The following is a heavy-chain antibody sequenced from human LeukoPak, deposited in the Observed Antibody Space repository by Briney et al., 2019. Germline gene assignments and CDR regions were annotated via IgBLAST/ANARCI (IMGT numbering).Heavy chain of an antibody. D-gene: IGHD3-22*01. CDR1: GYTFTSYY. V-gene: IGHV1-46*03. J-gene: IGHJ4*02. CDR3: AARRDYYDSSGYLPLDY. Sequence: ASVKVSCKASGYTFTSYYMHWVRQAPGQGLEWMGIINPSGGSTSYAQKFQGRVTMTRDTSTSTVYMELSSLRSEDTAAYYCAARRDYYDSSGYLPLDYWGQGTLVTVSS. CDR2: INPSGGST.